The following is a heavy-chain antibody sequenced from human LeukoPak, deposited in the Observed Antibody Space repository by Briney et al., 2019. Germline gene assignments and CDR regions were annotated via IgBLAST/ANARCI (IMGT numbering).Heavy chain of an antibody. V-gene: IGHV3-9*01. CDR2: ISWNSGSI. J-gene: IGHJ4*02. Sequence: PGGSLRLSCAGSGFIFNNYAMHWVRQPPGKGLEWVSGISWNSGSIDYADSVKGRFTISRDNAKNSLYLQMSSLRVEDTAFYYCAKDNRRHYSSGPNPVSLHWGQGALVTVSS. CDR3: AKDNRRHYSSGPNPVSLH. CDR1: GFIFNNYA. D-gene: IGHD2-21*01.